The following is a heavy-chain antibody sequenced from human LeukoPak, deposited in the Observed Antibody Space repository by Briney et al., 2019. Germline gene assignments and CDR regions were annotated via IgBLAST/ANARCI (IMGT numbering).Heavy chain of an antibody. CDR1: GFTFSSYA. CDR2: ITGSGGNT. V-gene: IGHV3-23*01. J-gene: IGHJ4*02. Sequence: GGSLRLSCAASGFTFSSYAMTWVRQAPGKGLEWVSAITGSGGNTYYADSVKGRFTISRDNSKNTLYLQMNSLRAEDTAVYYCAKARIAVAGVLDYWGQGTLVTVSS. CDR3: AKARIAVAGVLDY. D-gene: IGHD6-19*01.